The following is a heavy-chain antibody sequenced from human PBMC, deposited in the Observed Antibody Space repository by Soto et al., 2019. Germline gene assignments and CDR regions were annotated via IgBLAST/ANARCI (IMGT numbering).Heavy chain of an antibody. CDR3: ARSGTVTTFSGWFDP. D-gene: IGHD4-4*01. CDR1: GGSISSGDYY. V-gene: IGHV4-30-4*01. J-gene: IGHJ5*02. CDR2: IYYSGST. Sequence: SETLSLTCTVSGGSISSGDYYWSWIRQPPGKGLEWIGYIYYSGSTYYNPSLKSRVTISVDTSKNQFSLKLSSVTAADTAVYYCARSGTVTTFSGWFDPWGQGTLVTVSS.